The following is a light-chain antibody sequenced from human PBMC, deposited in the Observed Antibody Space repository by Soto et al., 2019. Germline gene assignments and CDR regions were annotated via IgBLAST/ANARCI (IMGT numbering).Light chain of an antibody. CDR1: QDISNY. CDR2: DGT. CDR3: QQYNSYPLT. V-gene: IGKV1-16*01. J-gene: IGKJ4*01. Sequence: DIQMTQSPSSLSASVGDRVTITCQASQDISNYVNWYQQKPGKAPKLLIYDGTYLESGVPSRFSGSGSGAAFTLTISSLQPDDFATYYCQQYNSYPLTFGGGTKVDI.